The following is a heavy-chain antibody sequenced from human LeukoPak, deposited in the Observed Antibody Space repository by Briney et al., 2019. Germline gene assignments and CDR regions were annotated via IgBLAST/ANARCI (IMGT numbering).Heavy chain of an antibody. CDR2: INPNSGGI. CDR1: GYTFTGYY. V-gene: IGHV1-2*02. D-gene: IGHD2-15*01. CDR3: AKSEDIVVKDWFDP. J-gene: IGHJ5*02. Sequence: ASVKVSCKASGYTFTGYYMHWVRQAPGQGLEWMGWINPNSGGINYAQKFQGRVTMTRDMSINTAYMELSRLKSDDTAVYYCAKSEDIVVKDWFDPWGQGTLVTVSS.